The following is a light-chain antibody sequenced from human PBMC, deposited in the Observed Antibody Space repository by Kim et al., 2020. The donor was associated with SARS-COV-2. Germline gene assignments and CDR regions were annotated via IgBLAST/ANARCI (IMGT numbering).Light chain of an antibody. CDR3: QKYNSSPWT. V-gene: IGKV1-27*01. J-gene: IGKJ1*01. CDR1: QDIANS. Sequence: ASVGARVTITCLASQDIANSLASYQQKPGKVPTVLIYAASTLHSAVPSRFSRSGSGTEFTLTIGSLQTEDVATYYCQKYNSSPWTFGPGTKVDIK. CDR2: AAS.